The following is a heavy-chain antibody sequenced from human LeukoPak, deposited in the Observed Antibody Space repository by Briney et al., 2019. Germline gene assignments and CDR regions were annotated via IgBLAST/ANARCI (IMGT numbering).Heavy chain of an antibody. D-gene: IGHD3-22*01. J-gene: IGHJ3*02. CDR3: AISSGYLGDAFDI. Sequence: TASETLSLTCAVYGGSFSGYYWSWIRQPPGKGLEWIGEINHSGSTNYNPSLKSRVTISVDTSKNQFSLKLSSVTAADTAVYYCAISSGYLGDAFDIWGQGTMVTVSS. CDR2: INHSGST. V-gene: IGHV4-34*01. CDR1: GGSFSGYY.